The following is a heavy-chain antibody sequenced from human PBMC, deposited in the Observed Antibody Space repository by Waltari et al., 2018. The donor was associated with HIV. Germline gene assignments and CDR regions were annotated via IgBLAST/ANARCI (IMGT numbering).Heavy chain of an antibody. J-gene: IGHJ6*02. V-gene: IGHV6-1*01. D-gene: IGHD3-16*02. CDR3: ARSSSDRYYYNTMDV. Sequence: QVQLQQSGPGLVKPSQTLSLTCSISGDSFSSNSSTWNWIRQSPSRGLEWLGRTYERSRWSNDYAVPGESRIIINPETSKNQFSLQLNSVTPEDTAVYFCARSSSDRYYYNTMDVWGQGTRVTVSS. CDR1: GDSFSSNSST. CDR2: TYERSRWSN.